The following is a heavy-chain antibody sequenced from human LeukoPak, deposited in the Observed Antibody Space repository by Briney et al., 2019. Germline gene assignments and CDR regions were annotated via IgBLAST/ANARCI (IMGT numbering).Heavy chain of an antibody. Sequence: GGALRHSCAASGFTLISHEMHWVRQDPGKGLGWVAVIWDDGSNYYYADSVKVRCTISRDNSKNTMYLQMNTLRAEDTAVYYCARDREDYSSSDGFDIWGQGTMVTVSS. CDR3: ARDREDYSSSDGFDI. V-gene: IGHV3-33*08. D-gene: IGHD6-6*01. CDR1: GFTLISHE. CDR2: IWDDGSNY. J-gene: IGHJ3*02.